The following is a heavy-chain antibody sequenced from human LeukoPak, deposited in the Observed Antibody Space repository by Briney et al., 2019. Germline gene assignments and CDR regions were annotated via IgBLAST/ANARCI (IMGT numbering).Heavy chain of an antibody. CDR2: ISDSGGNT. J-gene: IGHJ4*02. D-gene: IGHD2-15*01. V-gene: IGHV3-23*01. Sequence: GGSLRLSCVAPGLTLSNYWMSWVRQAPGKGLEWVSGISDSGGNTYYADSVKGRFTISRDNSKNTLYLQMNSLRAKDTAVYYCAKDPRGVGRWYYFDSWGQGTLVTVSS. CDR1: GLTLSNYW. CDR3: AKDPRGVGRWYYFDS.